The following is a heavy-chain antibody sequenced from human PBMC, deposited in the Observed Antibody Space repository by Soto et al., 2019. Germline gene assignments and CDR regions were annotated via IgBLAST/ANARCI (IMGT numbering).Heavy chain of an antibody. J-gene: IGHJ5*02. CDR1: GYTFTIYD. D-gene: IGHD1-26*01. V-gene: IGHV1-8*01. CDR2: MNPNSANT. CDR3: ARMATSGTLNWFDP. Sequence: SLKCYCKASGYTFTIYDVSWVRQATGQGLEWMGWMNPNSANTGYAQKFQGRVSMTRDTSINTAYMELSSLRSEDTAIYYCARMATSGTLNWFDPWGQGTLVTVSS.